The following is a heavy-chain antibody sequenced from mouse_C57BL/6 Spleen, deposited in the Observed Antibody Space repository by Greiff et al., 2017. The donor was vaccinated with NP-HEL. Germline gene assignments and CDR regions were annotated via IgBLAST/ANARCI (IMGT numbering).Heavy chain of an antibody. V-gene: IGHV14-4*01. CDR2: IDPENGDT. D-gene: IGHD3-1*01. CDR3: TLTGFAY. J-gene: IGHJ3*01. Sequence: VQLQQSGAELVRPGASVKLSCTASGFNIKDDYMHWVKQRPEQGLEWIGWIDPENGDTEYASKFQGKATITADTSSNRAYLQLSSLTSEDTAVYYCTLTGFAYWGQGTLVTVSA. CDR1: GFNIKDDY.